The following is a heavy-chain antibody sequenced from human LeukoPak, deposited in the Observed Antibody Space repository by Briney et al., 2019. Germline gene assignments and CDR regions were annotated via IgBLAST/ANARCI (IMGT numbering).Heavy chain of an antibody. CDR1: GGTFSSYA. CDR3: ARGSSSWYFGRN. V-gene: IGHV1-18*01. Sequence: ASVKVSCKASGGTFSSYAISWVRQAPGQGLEWMGWISAYNGNTNYAQKLQGRVTMTTDTSTSTAYMELRSLRSDDTAVYYCARGSSSWYFGRNWGQGTLVTVSS. CDR2: ISAYNGNT. D-gene: IGHD6-13*01. J-gene: IGHJ4*02.